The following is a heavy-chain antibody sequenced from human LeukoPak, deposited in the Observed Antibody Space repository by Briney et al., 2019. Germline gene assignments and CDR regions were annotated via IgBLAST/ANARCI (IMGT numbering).Heavy chain of an antibody. V-gene: IGHV4-59*11. D-gene: IGHD2-21*02. J-gene: IGHJ4*02. CDR2: IYYSGST. CDR1: GGSISSHY. CDR3: ARDVTY. Sequence: PSETLSLTCTVSGGSISSHYWSWIRQPPGKGLEWIGYIYYSGSTNYNPSLEGRVTISVDTSKNQFPLKLSSVTAADTAVYYCARDVTYWGQGTLVTVSS.